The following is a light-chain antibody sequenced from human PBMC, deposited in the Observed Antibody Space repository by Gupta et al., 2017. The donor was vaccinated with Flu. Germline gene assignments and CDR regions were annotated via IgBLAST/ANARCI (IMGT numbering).Light chain of an antibody. CDR1: QRVSTY. V-gene: IGKV3-11*01. Sequence: EIVLTQSPATLSLSPGERATLSCRASQRVSTYLAWYQQKPAQTPRLLIYDASNRATGIPARFSGSGSGTAFTRTISSLVPEDFAVYYCKKRSNAHPYTFGQGTSLEIK. CDR2: DAS. J-gene: IGKJ2*01. CDR3: KKRSNAHPYT.